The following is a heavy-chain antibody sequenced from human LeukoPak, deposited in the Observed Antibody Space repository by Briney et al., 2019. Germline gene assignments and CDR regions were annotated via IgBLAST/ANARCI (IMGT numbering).Heavy chain of an antibody. CDR1: GYTFTNYG. CDR3: ARDLYEYCSSTSCFNYYYYGMDV. Sequence: ASVKVSCKASGYTFTNYGISWVRQAPGQGLEWMGWISAYNGNTNYAQKLQGRVTMTTDTSTSTAYMELRSLRSDDTAVYYCARDLYEYCSSTSCFNYYYYGMDVWGQGTTVTVSS. V-gene: IGHV1-18*01. D-gene: IGHD2-2*01. J-gene: IGHJ6*02. CDR2: ISAYNGNT.